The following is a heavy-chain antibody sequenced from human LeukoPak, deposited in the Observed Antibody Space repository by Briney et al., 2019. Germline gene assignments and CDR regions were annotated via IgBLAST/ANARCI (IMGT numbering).Heavy chain of an antibody. D-gene: IGHD5-24*01. CDR2: IYYTGST. Sequence: PSETLSLTCTVSGGSISSSSYYWGWIRQPPGEGLEWIANIYYTGSTYYNPSLKSRVTISVDTSKNQFSLRLSSVTAADTALYYCARQDGYNLDYWGQGTLVTVSS. CDR3: ARQDGYNLDY. V-gene: IGHV4-39*07. CDR1: GGSISSSSYY. J-gene: IGHJ4*02.